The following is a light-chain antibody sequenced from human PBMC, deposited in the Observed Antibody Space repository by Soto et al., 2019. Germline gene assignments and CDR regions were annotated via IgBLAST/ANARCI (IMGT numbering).Light chain of an antibody. V-gene: IGLV1-40*01. CDR1: SSNIGAGYD. CDR2: GEN. J-gene: IGLJ1*01. Sequence: QSVLTQPPSVSGAPGQRVTISCTGSSSNIGAGYDVQWYQQLPGTAPKLLIHGENNRPSGVPDRFSGSKSGTSASLAITGLQAEDEADYYCQSYDNRLSDLDVFGTGTKLTVL. CDR3: QSYDNRLSDLDV.